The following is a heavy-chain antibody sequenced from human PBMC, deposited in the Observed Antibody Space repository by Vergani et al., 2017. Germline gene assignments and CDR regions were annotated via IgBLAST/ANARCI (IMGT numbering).Heavy chain of an antibody. CDR2: ISAYNGNT. J-gene: IGHJ4*02. CDR1: GYTFTSYG. V-gene: IGHV1-18*01. Sequence: QVQLVQSGAEVKKPGASVKVSCKASGYTFTSYGISWVRQAPGQGLEWMGWISAYNGNTNYAQKLQGRVTKTTDTSTSTAYMELRSLRSDDPAVYYCARDWYSSSWYGACSGRTSGVDYWGQGTLVTVSS. CDR3: ARDWYSSSWYGACSGRTSGVDY. D-gene: IGHD6-13*01.